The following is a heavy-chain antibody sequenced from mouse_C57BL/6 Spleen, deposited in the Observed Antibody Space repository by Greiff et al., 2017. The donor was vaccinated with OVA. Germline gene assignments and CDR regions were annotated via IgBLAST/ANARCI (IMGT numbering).Heavy chain of an antibody. CDR3: ARSYSNYEDY. Sequence: QVQLQQSGPELVKPGASVKISCKASGYAFSSSWMNWVKQRPGKGLEWIGRIYPGDGDTNYNGKFKGKATLTADKSSSTAYMQLSSLTSEDSAVYFCARSYSNYEDYWGQGTTLTVSS. D-gene: IGHD2-5*01. CDR1: GYAFSSSW. CDR2: IYPGDGDT. V-gene: IGHV1-82*01. J-gene: IGHJ2*01.